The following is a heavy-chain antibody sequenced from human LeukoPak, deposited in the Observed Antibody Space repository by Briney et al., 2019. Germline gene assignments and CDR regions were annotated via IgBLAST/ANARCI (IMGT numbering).Heavy chain of an antibody. J-gene: IGHJ3*02. CDR2: IYSSGST. Sequence: PSETLSLTCTVSDGSISSNSYYWSWLRQPAGKGLEGIGRIYSSGSTNHNPSLKSRVTISIDTSRDQFSLKLTSVTAADTAVYYCARVTIPAAGHAFDIWGQGTMVTVSS. CDR1: DGSISSNSYY. V-gene: IGHV4-61*02. D-gene: IGHD6-13*01. CDR3: ARVTIPAAGHAFDI.